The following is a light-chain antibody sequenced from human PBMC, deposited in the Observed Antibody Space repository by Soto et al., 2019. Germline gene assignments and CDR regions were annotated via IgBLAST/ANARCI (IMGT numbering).Light chain of an antibody. V-gene: IGKV3D-15*01. CDR2: DAS. CDR3: QQYNDWPLT. CDR1: QSVSSY. Sequence: VLTQSPGTLSFSPGERATLSCRASQSVSSYLAWYQQKPGQAPRLLIYDASNRATGIPARFSGTGSGTEFTLTISSLQSEDFALYYCQQYNDWPLTFGQGTKVDIK. J-gene: IGKJ1*01.